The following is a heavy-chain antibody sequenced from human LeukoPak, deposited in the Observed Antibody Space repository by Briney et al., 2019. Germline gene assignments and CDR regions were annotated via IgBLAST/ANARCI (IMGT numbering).Heavy chain of an antibody. D-gene: IGHD1-26*01. J-gene: IGHJ4*02. CDR3: ARAGANRGSYWLIDY. CDR1: GGSINNYY. V-gene: IGHV4-59*01. Sequence: PSETLSLTCTVSGGSINNYYWTWIRQPPGKGLEWIGYIYYSVTTNYNPSLKSRVTISVDMSKNQFSLNLSPVTAADTAVYYCARAGANRGSYWLIDYWGQGTLVTVSS. CDR2: IYYSVTT.